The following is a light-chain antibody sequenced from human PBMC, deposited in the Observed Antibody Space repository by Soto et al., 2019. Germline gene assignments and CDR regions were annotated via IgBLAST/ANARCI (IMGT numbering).Light chain of an antibody. CDR1: SCDIGGYNY. Sequence: QSALTQPASVSGSPGQSITIPCTGTSCDIGGYNYVSWYQQFPGTAPKLMIYDVSNRPSGVSNRFSASKSGNTASLTISGLLAEDEATYYCSSYSSSSTLVLFGGGTQLTVL. V-gene: IGLV2-14*01. CDR2: DVS. CDR3: SSYSSSSTLVL. J-gene: IGLJ2*01.